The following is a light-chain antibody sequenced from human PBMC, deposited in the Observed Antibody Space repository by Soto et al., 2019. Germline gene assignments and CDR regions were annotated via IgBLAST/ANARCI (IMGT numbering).Light chain of an antibody. Sequence: QSALTQPPSASGSPGQSVTISCTGTSSDVGGYNDVSWYQQHPGKAPKLMIYEVNKRPSGVPNRFSGSKSANTASLTVSGLQADDEADYYCSSYASSNTLLFGGGTKLTVL. J-gene: IGLJ2*01. CDR3: SSYASSNTLL. CDR1: SSDVGGYND. V-gene: IGLV2-8*01. CDR2: EVN.